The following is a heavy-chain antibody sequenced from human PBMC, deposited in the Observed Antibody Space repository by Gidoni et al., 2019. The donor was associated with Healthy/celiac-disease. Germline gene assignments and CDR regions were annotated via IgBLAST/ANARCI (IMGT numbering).Heavy chain of an antibody. CDR1: GFTFSSYG. J-gene: IGHJ5*02. V-gene: IGHV3-33*01. CDR3: ARDREVLYSSSWYHVGWFDP. CDR2: IWYDGSNK. D-gene: IGHD6-13*01. Sequence: QVQLVESGGGVVQPGRSLRLSCAASGFTFSSYGMHWVRQAPGTGLEWVAVIWYDGSNKYYADSVKGRFTISRDNSKNTLYLQMNSLRAEDTAVYYCARDREVLYSSSWYHVGWFDPWGQGTLVTVSS.